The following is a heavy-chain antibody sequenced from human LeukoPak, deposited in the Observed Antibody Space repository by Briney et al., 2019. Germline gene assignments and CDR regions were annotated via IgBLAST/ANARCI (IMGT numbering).Heavy chain of an antibody. CDR1: GYTFTGYY. Sequence: ASVKVSCKASGYTFTGYYMHWVRQAPGQGLEWMGWINPNSGGTNYAQKFQGRVTMTRDTSISTAYMELSRLRSDDTAVYYCARVYDQQPVYYFDYWGQGTLVTVSS. D-gene: IGHD6-6*01. CDR2: INPNSGGT. CDR3: ARVYDQQPVYYFDY. V-gene: IGHV1-2*02. J-gene: IGHJ4*02.